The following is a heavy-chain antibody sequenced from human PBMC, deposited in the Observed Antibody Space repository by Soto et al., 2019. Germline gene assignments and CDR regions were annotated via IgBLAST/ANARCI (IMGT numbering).Heavy chain of an antibody. Sequence: GGSLRLSCAASGFTFDDYAMHWVRQAPGKGLEWVSGISWNSGSIGYADSVKGRFTISRDNAKNSLYLQMNSLRAEDTALYYCAKDLYGSVEYYFDYWGQGTLVTVSS. CDR3: AKDLYGSVEYYFDY. CDR1: GFTFDDYA. V-gene: IGHV3-9*01. J-gene: IGHJ4*02. CDR2: ISWNSGSI. D-gene: IGHD3-10*01.